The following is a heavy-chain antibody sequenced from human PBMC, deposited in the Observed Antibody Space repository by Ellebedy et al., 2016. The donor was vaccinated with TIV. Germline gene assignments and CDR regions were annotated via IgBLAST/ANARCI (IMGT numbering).Heavy chain of an antibody. D-gene: IGHD7-27*01. J-gene: IGHJ4*02. CDR3: ARSLGPETSNY. V-gene: IGHV7-4-1*02. CDR1: GYTFTHYA. CDR2: INTDTGNP. Sequence: ASVKVSCKASGYTFTHYAINWVRQAPGQGLEWMGRINTDTGNPTFAQGFTGRFVFSMDTSISTAYLQINGLKAEDTAVYYCARSLGPETSNYWGQGSLVSVSS.